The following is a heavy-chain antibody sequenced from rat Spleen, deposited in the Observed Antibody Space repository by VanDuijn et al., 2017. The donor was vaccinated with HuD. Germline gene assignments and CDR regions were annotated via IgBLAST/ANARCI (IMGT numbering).Heavy chain of an antibody. J-gene: IGHJ2*01. CDR1: GFTFSNYG. CDR3: TRENWVFDY. Sequence: EVQLVESGGGLVQPGRSLKLSCAASGFTFSNYGMAWVCQAPTKGLEWVASISTGGGNTYYRDAVKGRFTISREDGRSTLYLQMNSLRSEDTATYYCTRENWVFDYWGQGVMVTVSS. D-gene: IGHD5-1*01. V-gene: IGHV5S13*01. CDR2: ISTGGGNT.